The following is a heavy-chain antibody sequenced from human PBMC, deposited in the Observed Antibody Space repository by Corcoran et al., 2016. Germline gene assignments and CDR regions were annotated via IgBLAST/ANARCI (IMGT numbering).Heavy chain of an antibody. V-gene: IGHV5-51*01. CDR3: ARRVQWELRDAFDI. Sequence: EVQLVQAGAEVKKPGESLKSSCKGSGYSFTSYWIGLVRQMPGKGLAWMGIIYPGDSDTRYSPSFQGQVTISAEKSISTAYLQWSSLKASDTAMYYCARRVQWELRDAFDIWGQGTMVTVSS. J-gene: IGHJ3*02. CDR1: GYSFTSYW. CDR2: IYPGDSDT. D-gene: IGHD1-26*01.